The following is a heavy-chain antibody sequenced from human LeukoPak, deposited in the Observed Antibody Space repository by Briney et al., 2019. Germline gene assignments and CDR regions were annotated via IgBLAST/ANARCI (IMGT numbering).Heavy chain of an antibody. CDR3: AREYDILTGYYPGLDY. CDR2: ISAYNGNT. V-gene: IGHV1-18*01. J-gene: IGHJ4*02. D-gene: IGHD3-9*01. CDR1: GYTFTSYD. Sequence: ASVKVSCKASGYTFTSYDINWVRQAPGQGLEWMGWISAYNGNTNYAQKLQGRVTMTTDTSTSTAYMELRSLRSDDTAVYYCAREYDILTGYYPGLDYWGQGTLATVSS.